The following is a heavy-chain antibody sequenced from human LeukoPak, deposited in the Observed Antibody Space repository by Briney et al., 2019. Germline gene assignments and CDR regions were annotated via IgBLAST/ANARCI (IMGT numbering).Heavy chain of an antibody. Sequence: PSETLSLTCTVSGVSISSSNSYWGWIRQPPGRGLEWIGSIYYSGNTYYNASLKSQVSISIDTSKNQFSLRLTSVTAADTAVYYCARQTGSGLFILPGGQGTLVTVSS. CDR2: IYYSGNT. CDR3: ARQTGSGLFILP. D-gene: IGHD3/OR15-3a*01. J-gene: IGHJ4*02. CDR1: GVSISSSNSY. V-gene: IGHV4-39*01.